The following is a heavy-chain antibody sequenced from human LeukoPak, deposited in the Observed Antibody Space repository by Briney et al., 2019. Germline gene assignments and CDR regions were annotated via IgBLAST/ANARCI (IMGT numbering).Heavy chain of an antibody. V-gene: IGHV4-34*01. Sequence: SETLSLTCAVYGGSFSGHYWSWIRQPPGKGLEWIGESDHSGSTNYNPSLKSRVTVSVDTSENQFSLKVTSVTAADTAVYYCARARGTVAIDYWGQGTLVTVSS. CDR3: ARARGTVAIDY. J-gene: IGHJ4*02. CDR2: SDHSGST. D-gene: IGHD5-12*01. CDR1: GGSFSGHY.